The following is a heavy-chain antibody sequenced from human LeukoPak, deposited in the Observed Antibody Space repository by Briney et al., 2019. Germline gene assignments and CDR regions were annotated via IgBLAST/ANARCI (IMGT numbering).Heavy chain of an antibody. D-gene: IGHD2-15*01. Sequence: PSETLSLTCTVSGYSISSGYYWGWIRQPPGKGLEWIGSIYHSGSTYYNPSLKSRVTISVDTSKNQFSLKLSSVTAADTAVYYCARVVCSGGSCYSPTTFDYWGQGTLVTVSS. J-gene: IGHJ4*02. CDR1: GYSISSGYY. CDR2: IYHSGST. CDR3: ARVVCSGGSCYSPTTFDY. V-gene: IGHV4-38-2*02.